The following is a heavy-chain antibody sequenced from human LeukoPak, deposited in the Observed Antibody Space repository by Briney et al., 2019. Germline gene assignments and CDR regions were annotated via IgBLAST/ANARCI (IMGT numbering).Heavy chain of an antibody. Sequence: SETLSLTCAVYGGSSSGYYWSWIRQPPGKGLEWIGVINHSGSTNYHPSLKSRVTISVDTSKNQFSLKLSSVTAADTAVYYCARRRRYCSSTSCYFDYWGQGTLVTVSS. J-gene: IGHJ4*02. CDR1: GGSSSGYY. CDR3: ARRRRYCSSTSCYFDY. V-gene: IGHV4-34*01. D-gene: IGHD2-2*01. CDR2: INHSGST.